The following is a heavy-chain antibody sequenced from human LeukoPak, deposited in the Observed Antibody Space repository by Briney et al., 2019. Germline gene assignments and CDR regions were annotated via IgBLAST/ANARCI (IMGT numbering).Heavy chain of an antibody. V-gene: IGHV3-7*01. D-gene: IGHD5-12*01. Sequence: GWGLRLSCAASGFTFSTYWMSWVRQAPGKEREWVANIRKDGGKIYYVDAVKDRFTISRDNAKNSLYLEMNTLRAEDTAVYYCAKLGDSQVLGNWGQGTLVTVSS. CDR2: IRKDGGKI. CDR3: AKLGDSQVLGN. J-gene: IGHJ4*02. CDR1: GFTFSTYW.